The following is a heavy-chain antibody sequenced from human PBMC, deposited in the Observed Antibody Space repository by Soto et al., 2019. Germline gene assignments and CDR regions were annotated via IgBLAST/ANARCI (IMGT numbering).Heavy chain of an antibody. D-gene: IGHD2-2*01. Sequence: PSETLSLTCTVSGGSISSSSCYWGWIRQPPGKGLEWIGSIYYSGSTYYNPSLKSRVTISVDTSKNQFSLKLSSVTAADTAVYYCARPLGYCSSTSCYGIYNWFDPRGQRTLVTVSS. V-gene: IGHV4-39*01. CDR3: ARPLGYCSSTSCYGIYNWFDP. CDR2: IYYSGST. J-gene: IGHJ5*02. CDR1: GGSISSSSCY.